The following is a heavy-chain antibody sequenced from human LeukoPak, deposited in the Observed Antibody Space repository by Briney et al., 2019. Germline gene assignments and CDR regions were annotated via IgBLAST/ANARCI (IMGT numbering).Heavy chain of an antibody. CDR3: AKGWTSIKYDS. J-gene: IGHJ4*02. CDR1: GFTFSSYW. Sequence: GGSLRLSCVVSGFTFSSYWMHWVRQAPGKGLVWVSCINSDGSNTRYADSVKGRFTISRDNSKNTLYLQMNSLKAEDTAVYYCAKGWTSIKYDSWGQGTLVTVSS. CDR2: INSDGSNT. V-gene: IGHV3-74*01. D-gene: IGHD3/OR15-3a*01.